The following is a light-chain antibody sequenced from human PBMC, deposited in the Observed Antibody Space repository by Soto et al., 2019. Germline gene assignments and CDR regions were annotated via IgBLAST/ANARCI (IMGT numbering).Light chain of an antibody. Sequence: ETVLTQSPATLSVSPGERATLSCWASDSVGSNLAWYQQKPGQAPRLLIFGASTRATDIPARFSGSGSGTDFTLTITSLQSEDFALYYCQQYNNVPRTFGPGTKVDI. J-gene: IGKJ3*01. V-gene: IGKV3-15*01. CDR2: GAS. CDR3: QQYNNVPRT. CDR1: DSVGSN.